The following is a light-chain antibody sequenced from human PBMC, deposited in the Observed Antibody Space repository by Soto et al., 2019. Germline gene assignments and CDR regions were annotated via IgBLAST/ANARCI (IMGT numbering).Light chain of an antibody. CDR3: QQYNSYSIT. Sequence: DIEMTQSPPTLTATIGHTVTTTCLASQSISSWLAWYQQKPGKAPKLLIYKASSLESGVPSRFSGSGSGTEFTLTISSLQPDDFATYYCQQYNSYSITFGQGTRLEIK. V-gene: IGKV1-5*03. CDR2: KAS. J-gene: IGKJ5*01. CDR1: QSISSW.